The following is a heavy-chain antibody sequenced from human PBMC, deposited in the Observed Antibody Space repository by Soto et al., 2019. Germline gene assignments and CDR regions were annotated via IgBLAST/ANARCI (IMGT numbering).Heavy chain of an antibody. CDR2: IYSGDSDS. Sequence: PVESLKISYNASGYNFTSYWIGWVRQMPGKGLEWMGIIYSGDSDSRYSPSFQGQVTISVDKSISTAYLQWSSLKASDTAMYYCARLPTGSAFYYYYYGMDVWGQGTTVTVSS. J-gene: IGHJ6*02. CDR3: ARLPTGSAFYYYYYGMDV. D-gene: IGHD4-17*01. V-gene: IGHV5-51*01. CDR1: GYNFTSYW.